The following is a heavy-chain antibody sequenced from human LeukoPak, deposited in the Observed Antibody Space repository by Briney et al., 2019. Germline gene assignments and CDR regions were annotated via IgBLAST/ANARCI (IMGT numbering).Heavy chain of an antibody. CDR1: GGTFSSYV. Sequence: SVKVSCKASGGTFSSYVSWVRQAPGQGLEWMGGIMPMFGTANYAQKFQGRVTITADKSTSTAYMELSSLRSEDTAVYYCASGRTDIVVVPATLRNYYFDYWGQGTLVTVSS. CDR3: ASGRTDIVVVPATLRNYYFDY. CDR2: IMPMFGTA. J-gene: IGHJ4*02. D-gene: IGHD2-2*01. V-gene: IGHV1-69*06.